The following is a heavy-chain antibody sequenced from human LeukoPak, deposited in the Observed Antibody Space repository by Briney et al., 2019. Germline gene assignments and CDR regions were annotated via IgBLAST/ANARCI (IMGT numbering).Heavy chain of an antibody. Sequence: GGSLRLSCAASGFTFSSYWMSWVRQAPGKGLEWVANIKQDGSEKYYVDSVKGRFTISRDNAKNSLYLQMNSLRAEDAAVYYCARGVGSGYTDYWGQGALVTVSS. D-gene: IGHD3-22*01. J-gene: IGHJ4*02. CDR3: ARGVGSGYTDY. V-gene: IGHV3-7*01. CDR2: IKQDGSEK. CDR1: GFTFSSYW.